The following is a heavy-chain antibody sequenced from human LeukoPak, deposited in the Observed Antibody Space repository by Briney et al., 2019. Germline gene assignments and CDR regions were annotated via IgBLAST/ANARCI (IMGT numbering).Heavy chain of an antibody. D-gene: IGHD1-26*01. CDR2: ISSSSSTI. CDR1: GFTFSNKS. V-gene: IGHV3-48*01. Sequence: GGSLRLSCAASGFTFSNKSMNWVRQAPGKGLEWVSYISSSSSTIYYADSVKGRFAISRDNAKNSLYLQMNSLRAEDTAVYYCARDEWDLPSTLDYWGQGTLVTVSS. CDR3: ARDEWDLPSTLDY. J-gene: IGHJ4*02.